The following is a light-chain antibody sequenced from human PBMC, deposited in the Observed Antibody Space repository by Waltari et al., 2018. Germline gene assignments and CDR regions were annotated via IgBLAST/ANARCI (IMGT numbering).Light chain of an antibody. Sequence: DIVMTQSPDSLAVSLGERATINCRSSRSVLYSSNNKKYKTWYQQKPGQPPKLLIYWASTRESGVPDRFSGSGSGTDFTLTISSLQAEDVAVYYCQQYYSTPWTFGQGTKVEIK. J-gene: IGKJ1*01. V-gene: IGKV4-1*01. CDR1: RSVLYSSNNKKY. CDR2: WAS. CDR3: QQYYSTPWT.